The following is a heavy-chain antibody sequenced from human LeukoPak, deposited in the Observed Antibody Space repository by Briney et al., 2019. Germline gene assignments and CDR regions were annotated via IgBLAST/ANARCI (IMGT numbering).Heavy chain of an antibody. D-gene: IGHD3-10*01. J-gene: IGHJ4*02. Sequence: PSETLSLTCTVSGGSISSSSYYWGWIRQPPGKGLEWIGSIYYSGSTYYNPSLKSRVTISVDTSKNQFSLKLSSVTAAGTAVYYCARPTGVGYYYGSGSYYFDYWGQGTLVTVSS. CDR3: ARPTGVGYYYGSGSYYFDY. V-gene: IGHV4-39*01. CDR2: IYYSGST. CDR1: GGSISSSSYY.